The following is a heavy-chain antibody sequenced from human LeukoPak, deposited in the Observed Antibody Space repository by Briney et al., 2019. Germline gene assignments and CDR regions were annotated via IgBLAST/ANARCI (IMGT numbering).Heavy chain of an antibody. Sequence: SVKVSCKASGGTFSSYAISWVRQAPGQGLEWMGGIIPIFGTANYAQKFQGRVTITTDESTSTAYMELSSLRSEDTAVYYCARSGTEGIATIDYWGQGTLVTVSS. J-gene: IGHJ4*02. CDR3: ARSGTEGIATIDY. CDR2: IIPIFGTA. CDR1: GGTFSSYA. V-gene: IGHV1-69*05. D-gene: IGHD1-14*01.